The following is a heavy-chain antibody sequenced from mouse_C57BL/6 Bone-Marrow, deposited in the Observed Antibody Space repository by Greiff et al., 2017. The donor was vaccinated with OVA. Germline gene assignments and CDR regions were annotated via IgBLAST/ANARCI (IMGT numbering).Heavy chain of an antibody. CDR3: TRDLYPFAY. J-gene: IGHJ3*01. Sequence: EVKLMESGEGLVKPGGSLKLSCAASGFTFSSYAMSWVRQTPEKRLEWVAYLSRGGDYIYYADTVKGRFTISRDNARNTLYLQMSSLKSEDTAMYYCTRDLYPFAYWGQGTLVTVSA. CDR2: LSRGGDYI. V-gene: IGHV5-9-1*02. D-gene: IGHD2-1*01. CDR1: GFTFSSYA.